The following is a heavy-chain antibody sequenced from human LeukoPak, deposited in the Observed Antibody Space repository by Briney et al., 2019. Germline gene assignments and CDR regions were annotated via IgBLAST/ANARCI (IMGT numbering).Heavy chain of an antibody. Sequence: QSGGSPRLSCAASGFTVSSNYMAWVRQPPAKGLEWVSILYSAGFTYYADSVKGRFTISRDNSKNTVYLQMHSLRAEDTAVYYCARELPFEDWGQGSLVTVSS. V-gene: IGHV3-53*01. J-gene: IGHJ4*02. CDR1: GFTVSSNY. D-gene: IGHD2-15*01. CDR2: LYSAGFT. CDR3: ARELPFED.